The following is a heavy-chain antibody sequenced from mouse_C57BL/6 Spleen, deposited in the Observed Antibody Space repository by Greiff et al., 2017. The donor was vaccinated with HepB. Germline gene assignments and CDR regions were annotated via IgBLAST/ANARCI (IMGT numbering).Heavy chain of an antibody. D-gene: IGHD1-1*01. V-gene: IGHV1-59*01. J-gene: IGHJ4*01. CDR2: IDPSDSYT. Sequence: QVQLQQPGAELVRPGTSVKLSCKASGYTFTSYWMHWVKQRPGQGLEWIGVIDPSDSYTNYNQKFKGKATLTVDTSSSTAYMQLSSLTSEDSAVYYCAFDYCSSYPYYAMDYWGQGTSVTVSS. CDR3: AFDYCSSYPYYAMDY. CDR1: GYTFTSYW.